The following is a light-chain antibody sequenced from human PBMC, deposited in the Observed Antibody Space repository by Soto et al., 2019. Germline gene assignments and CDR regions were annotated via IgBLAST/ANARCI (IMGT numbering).Light chain of an antibody. Sequence: VTTRSPATLSESPVARVTLSCRASQSVSSNLAWYQQKPGQANRLLIYRASSRAPGLPATFSGSGSGTEFTLTISSLQSEDFAVYYCQKYINWPRTVGQGNKVDIK. CDR3: QKYINWPRT. CDR2: RAS. V-gene: IGKV3-15*01. CDR1: QSVSSN. J-gene: IGKJ1*01.